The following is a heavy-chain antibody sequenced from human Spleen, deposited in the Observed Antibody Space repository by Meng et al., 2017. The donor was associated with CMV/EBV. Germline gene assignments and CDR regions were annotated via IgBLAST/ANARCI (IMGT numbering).Heavy chain of an antibody. CDR1: GYTFTAHY. CDR3: ARVATPYYYYGLDV. D-gene: IGHD5-24*01. CDR2: IHPHRGDT. Sequence: ASVKVSCKASGYTFTAHYFHWVRQAPGQGLEWMGWIHPHRGDTNYAQKLQGRVTLTTDTSTSTADMELRSLRSDDTAVYYCARVATPYYYYGLDVWGQGTTVTVSS. J-gene: IGHJ6*02. V-gene: IGHV1-18*04.